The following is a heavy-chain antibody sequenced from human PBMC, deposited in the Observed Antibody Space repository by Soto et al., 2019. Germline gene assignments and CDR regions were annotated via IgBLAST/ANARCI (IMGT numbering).Heavy chain of an antibody. J-gene: IGHJ4*02. Sequence: GGSLRLSCAASGFTVSSNYMNWVRQAPGKGLEWVSYISSSSSIIYYADSVKGRFTISRDNSKNTLYLQMNSLRAEDTAVYYCAREYYYGSGPWYWGQGTLVTVSS. CDR1: GFTVSSNY. CDR2: ISSSSSII. D-gene: IGHD3-10*01. V-gene: IGHV3-48*01. CDR3: AREYYYGSGPWY.